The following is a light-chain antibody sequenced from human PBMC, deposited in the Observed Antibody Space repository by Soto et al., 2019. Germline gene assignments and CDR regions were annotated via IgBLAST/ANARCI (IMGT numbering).Light chain of an antibody. J-gene: IGLJ1*01. CDR1: SSDVGAYNY. Sequence: QSVLTQPASVSGSPGQSVAISCTGTSSDVGAYNYISWYQQHPGKAPKLLLSEVSNRPSGVSDRFSGSKSGNTASLTISGLQAEDEADDYCSSLTTSFTYVFGAGTKVTVL. V-gene: IGLV2-14*01. CDR3: SSLTTSFTYV. CDR2: EVS.